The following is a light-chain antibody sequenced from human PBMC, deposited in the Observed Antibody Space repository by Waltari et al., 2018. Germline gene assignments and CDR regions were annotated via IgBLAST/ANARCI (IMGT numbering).Light chain of an antibody. Sequence: YDLTQPPSVSVSPGQTATITCYGDNLGEKFVSWYQQRPGQSPFLVIYQDFNRPSGIPGRFSGSNSGNPATLTISGAQAMDEADFYCQSWVGKVVFGGGTKLTV. CDR2: QDF. CDR3: QSWVGKVV. J-gene: IGLJ2*01. V-gene: IGLV3-1*01. CDR1: NLGEKF.